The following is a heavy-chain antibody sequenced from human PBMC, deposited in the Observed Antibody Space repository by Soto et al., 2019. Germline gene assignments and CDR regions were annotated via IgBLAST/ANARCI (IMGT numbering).Heavy chain of an antibody. J-gene: IGHJ6*02. CDR3: ARERKFDFWRKGLDV. Sequence: GASVKVSCKASGYTFTTYDINWVRQAPGQGFEWLGWMDPNSGSTGYAQNFQGRITMTRNISRKTAHMELSSLQSEDTAVYYCARERKFDFWRKGLDVWGQGTTVTVSS. V-gene: IGHV1-8*01. CDR2: MDPNSGST. CDR1: GYTFTTYD. D-gene: IGHD3-3*01.